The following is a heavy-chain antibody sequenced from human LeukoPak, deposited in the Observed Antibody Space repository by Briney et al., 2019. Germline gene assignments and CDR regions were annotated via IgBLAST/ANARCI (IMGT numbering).Heavy chain of an antibody. D-gene: IGHD6-13*01. J-gene: IGHJ4*02. V-gene: IGHV3-30*03. CDR3: ARVGSSWSFDY. Sequence: QAGGSLRLSCAASGLTFSNYGMHWVRQAPGKGLEWVAVIPYDGFNPYYADSVKGRFTISRDNSKNTLWLQMNSLSAEDTAVYYCARVGSSWSFDYWGQGTLVTVSS. CDR2: IPYDGFNP. CDR1: GLTFSNYG.